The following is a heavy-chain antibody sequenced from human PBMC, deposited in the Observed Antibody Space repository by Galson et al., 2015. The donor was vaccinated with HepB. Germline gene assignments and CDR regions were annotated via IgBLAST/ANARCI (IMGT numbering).Heavy chain of an antibody. Sequence: SVKVSCKASGGTFSSYAISWVRQAPGQGLEWMGGIIPIFGTANYAQKFQGRVAITADESTSTAYMELSSLRSEDTAVYYCARDMVRGVIHTPDLLTDYWGQGTLVTVSS. D-gene: IGHD3-10*01. J-gene: IGHJ4*02. CDR3: ARDMVRGVIHTPDLLTDY. V-gene: IGHV1-69*13. CDR2: IIPIFGTA. CDR1: GGTFSSYA.